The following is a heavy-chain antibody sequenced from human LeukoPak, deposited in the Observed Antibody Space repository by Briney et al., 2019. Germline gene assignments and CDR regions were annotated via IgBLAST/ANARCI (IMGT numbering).Heavy chain of an antibody. CDR3: ARGTLNEIWGSYFDY. CDR2: IYHSGST. D-gene: IGHD7-27*01. CDR1: GGSISSGGYS. V-gene: IGHV4-30-2*01. Sequence: PSETLSLTCSVSGGSISSGGYSWSWIRQPPGQGLEWIGYIYHSGSTFYNPSLKSRVTMSIDRSKNQFSLKLSSVTAADTAVYYCARGTLNEIWGSYFDYWGQGTLVTVSS. J-gene: IGHJ4*02.